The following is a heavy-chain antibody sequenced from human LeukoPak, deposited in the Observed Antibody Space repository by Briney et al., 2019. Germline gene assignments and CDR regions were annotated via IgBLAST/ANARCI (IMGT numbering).Heavy chain of an antibody. V-gene: IGHV4-39*01. CDR3: VRHRREDFDY. CDR1: GGSISSSSYY. J-gene: IGHJ4*02. Sequence: SETLSLTCTVSGGSISSSSYYWGWIRQPPGKGLEWIGSIYYSGSTYYNPSLKSRVTISVDTSKNQFSLKLSSVTAADTAVYYCVRHRREDFDYWGQGTLVTVSS. CDR2: IYYSGST.